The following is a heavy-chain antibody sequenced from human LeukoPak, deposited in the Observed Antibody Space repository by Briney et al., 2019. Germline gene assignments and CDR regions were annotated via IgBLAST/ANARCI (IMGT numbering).Heavy chain of an antibody. V-gene: IGHV4-59*01. Sequence: SETLSLTCSVSGDSISRYYWSWIRQPPGKGLEWIGYISYSGITNYNPSLKSRVTISVDTSNNQFSLNLNSVTAADTAICYCARDTGDYYGSGNRKIYYYYMDVWGKGTTVTIS. J-gene: IGHJ6*03. CDR3: ARDTGDYYGSGNRKIYYYYMDV. CDR2: ISYSGIT. CDR1: GDSISRYY. D-gene: IGHD3-10*01.